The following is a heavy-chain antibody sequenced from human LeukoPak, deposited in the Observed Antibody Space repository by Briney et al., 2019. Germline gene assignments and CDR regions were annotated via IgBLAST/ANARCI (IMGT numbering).Heavy chain of an antibody. V-gene: IGHV4-34*01. D-gene: IGHD2-8*01. CDR2: ISHSGST. CDR3: ARGRVVPSPQRYFDL. J-gene: IGHJ2*01. CDR1: GGSFSGYY. Sequence: PSETLSLTCAVYGGSFSGYYWSWIRQPPGKGLEWIGEISHSGSTNYNPSLKSRVTISVDTSKNQFSLKLSSVTAADTAVYYCARGRVVPSPQRYFDLWGRGTLVTVSS.